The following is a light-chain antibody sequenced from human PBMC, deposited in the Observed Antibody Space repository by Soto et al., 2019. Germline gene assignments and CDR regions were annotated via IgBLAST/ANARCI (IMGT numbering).Light chain of an antibody. CDR2: AAS. CDR3: QHCYSTAPT. J-gene: IGKJ1*01. CDR1: QSMSSY. Sequence: DTQMTHSPSSLSASVADRVTINCRASQSMSSYLNWYQQKPGKAPKLLIYAASSLQSWVPSRFIGSGSRTDFTLTINRLQPEDFATYYCQHCYSTAPTFGQGTEVDIK. V-gene: IGKV1-39*01.